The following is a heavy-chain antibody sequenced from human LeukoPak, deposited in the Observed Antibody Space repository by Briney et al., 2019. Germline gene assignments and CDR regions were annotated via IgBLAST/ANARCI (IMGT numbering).Heavy chain of an antibody. CDR1: GYSITSGYY. D-gene: IGHD3-3*01. Sequence: PSETLSLTCTVSGYSITSGYYWGWIRQPPGKGLEWIGTIYHSGTTYYNPSLKSRITISVDTSKNQFSLKLSSVTAADTAVYYCARAPPFGVVITKYYMDVWGKGTTVTVSS. V-gene: IGHV4-38-2*02. CDR2: IYHSGTT. CDR3: ARAPPFGVVITKYYMDV. J-gene: IGHJ6*03.